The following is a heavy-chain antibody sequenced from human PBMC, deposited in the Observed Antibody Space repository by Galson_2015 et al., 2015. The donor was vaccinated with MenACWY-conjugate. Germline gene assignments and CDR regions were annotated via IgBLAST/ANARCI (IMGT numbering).Heavy chain of an antibody. V-gene: IGHV3-33*01. D-gene: IGHD2-15*01. CDR2: IWHDGSNK. CDR1: EFTFSSYG. J-gene: IGHJ6*02. CDR3: ARDGGYCGGTLCLMSPDDRDYQYYGLDV. Sequence: SLRLSCEASEFTFSSYGMQWVRQAPGKGLEWEAVIWHDGSNKTHADSVKGRFTISRDNSRNRLVLHMTSLRHEDKAVCFCARDGGYCGGTLCLMSPDDRDYQYYGLDVWGQGTTVTVSS.